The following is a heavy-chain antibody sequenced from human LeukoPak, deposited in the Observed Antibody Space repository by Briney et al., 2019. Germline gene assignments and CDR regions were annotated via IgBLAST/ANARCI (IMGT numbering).Heavy chain of an antibody. Sequence: SETLSLTCTVSGGSISSGSYYWSWIRQPAGKGLEWIGRIYTSGSTNYNPSLKSRVTISVDTSKNQFSLKLSSVTAADTAVYYCARARNYKSRENWGQGTLVTVSS. V-gene: IGHV4-61*02. D-gene: IGHD5-24*01. CDR1: GGSISSGSYY. CDR3: ARARNYKSREN. J-gene: IGHJ4*02. CDR2: IYTSGST.